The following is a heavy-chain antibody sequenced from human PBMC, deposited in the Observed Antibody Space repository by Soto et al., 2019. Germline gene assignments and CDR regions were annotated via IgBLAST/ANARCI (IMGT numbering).Heavy chain of an antibody. CDR1: GYTFTSYG. Sequence: QVQLVQSGAEVKKPGASVKVSCKASGYTFTSYGISWVRQAPGQGLEWMGWISAYNGNTNYAQKLQGRVTMTTDTSTSTAYRELRSLRSDDPAVYYCARDLVTGQAARPHYYYYGMDVWGQGTTVTVSS. CDR2: ISAYNGNT. CDR3: ARDLVTGQAARPHYYYYGMDV. D-gene: IGHD6-25*01. J-gene: IGHJ6*02. V-gene: IGHV1-18*01.